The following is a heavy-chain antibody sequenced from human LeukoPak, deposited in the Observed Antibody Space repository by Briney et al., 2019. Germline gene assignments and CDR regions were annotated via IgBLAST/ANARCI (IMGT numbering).Heavy chain of an antibody. D-gene: IGHD3-16*02. CDR1: TYISSDFG. V-gene: IGHV1-18*01. J-gene: IGHJ6*03. CDR3: ARVYLYTTGWSAAYYYFMDV. Sequence: ASVKVSFTASTYISSDFGISWVRLAPGGGLEWMGWVSGDNGQTNYGHKFYGRVTMTMETSTNTASMELRGLRSDDTAIYYCARVYLYTTGWSAAYYYFMDVWGKGNAGLVSS. CDR2: VSGDNGQT.